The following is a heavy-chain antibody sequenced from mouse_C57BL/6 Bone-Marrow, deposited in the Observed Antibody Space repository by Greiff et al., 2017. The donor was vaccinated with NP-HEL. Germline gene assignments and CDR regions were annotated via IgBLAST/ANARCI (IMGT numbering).Heavy chain of an antibody. CDR2: ISNSAYSI. CDR1: GFTFSDYG. J-gene: IGHJ2*01. V-gene: IGHV5-15*01. CDR3: ARQDGSSLGYFDY. D-gene: IGHD1-1*01. Sequence: EVHLVESGGGLVQPGGSLKLSCAASGFTFSDYGMAWVRQAPRKGPEWVAFISNSAYSIYYADTVTGRFTISRENAKNTLYLEMSSLRSEDTAMYYCARQDGSSLGYFDYWGQGTTLTVSS.